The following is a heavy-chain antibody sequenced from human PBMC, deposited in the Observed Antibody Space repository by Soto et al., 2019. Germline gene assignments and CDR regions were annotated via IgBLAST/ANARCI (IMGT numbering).Heavy chain of an antibody. V-gene: IGHV3-48*01. J-gene: IGHJ6*03. D-gene: IGHD5-12*01. CDR3: ARVGSGYSGYDLYYYYYMDV. Sequence: GGSLRLSCAASGFTFSSYSMNWVRQAPGKGLEWVSYISSSSSTIYYADSVKGRFTISRDNAKNSLYLQMNSLRAEDTAVYYCARVGSGYSGYDLYYYYYMDVWGKGTTVTVSS. CDR2: ISSSSSTI. CDR1: GFTFSSYS.